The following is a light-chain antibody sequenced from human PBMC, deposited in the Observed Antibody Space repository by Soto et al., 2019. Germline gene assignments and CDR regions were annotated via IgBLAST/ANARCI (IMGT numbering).Light chain of an antibody. Sequence: DIQMTQSPSSLSASVGDRVTITCRASQSIYSFLHWYQQKPGKAPKLLIYAASTLQSGVPSRFSGSGSGTDFTLSISSLQPDDFATYYCQQSHAARSFGQGTKVEMK. J-gene: IGKJ1*01. CDR2: AAS. V-gene: IGKV1-39*01. CDR3: QQSHAARS. CDR1: QSIYSF.